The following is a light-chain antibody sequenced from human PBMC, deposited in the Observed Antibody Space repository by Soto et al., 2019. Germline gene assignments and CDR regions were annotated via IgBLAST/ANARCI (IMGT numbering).Light chain of an antibody. CDR1: QSIIRY. CDR3: QQSHSTPRT. V-gene: IGKV1-39*01. J-gene: IGKJ1*01. Sequence: DIQMTQSPSSLSASVGDRVTITCRASQSIIRYLNWYQQKPGKAPNLLIYGAFSLQSGVPSRFSGSGSGTDFTLTISSLQPEDFATYYCQQSHSTPRTFGQGTKVDI. CDR2: GAF.